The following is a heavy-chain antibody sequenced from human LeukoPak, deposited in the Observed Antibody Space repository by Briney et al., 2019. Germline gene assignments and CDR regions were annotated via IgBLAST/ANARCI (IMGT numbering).Heavy chain of an antibody. CDR3: AKGSRVVRGVIKGYYFDY. V-gene: IGHV1-8*01. J-gene: IGHJ4*02. Sequence: GASVKVSCKASGYTFTSYDINWVRQATGQGLEWMGWMNPNSGNTGYAQKFQGRVTMTRNTSISTAYMELSSLRSEDTAVYYCAKGSRVVRGVIKGYYFDYWGQGTLVTVSS. CDR2: MNPNSGNT. CDR1: GYTFTSYD. D-gene: IGHD3-10*01.